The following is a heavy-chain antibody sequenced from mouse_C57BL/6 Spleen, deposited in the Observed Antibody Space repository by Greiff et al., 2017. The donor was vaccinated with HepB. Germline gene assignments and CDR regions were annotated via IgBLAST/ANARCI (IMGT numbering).Heavy chain of an antibody. J-gene: IGHJ2*01. Sequence: EVKLQESGGGLVKPGGSLKLSCAASGFTFSSYTMSWVRQTPEKRLEWVATISGGGGNTYYPDSVKGRFTISRDNARNTLYLQMSSLRSEDTALYYCARSYYGSSFDYWGQGTTLTVSS. V-gene: IGHV5-9*01. D-gene: IGHD1-1*01. CDR1: GFTFSSYT. CDR3: ARSYYGSSFDY. CDR2: ISGGGGNT.